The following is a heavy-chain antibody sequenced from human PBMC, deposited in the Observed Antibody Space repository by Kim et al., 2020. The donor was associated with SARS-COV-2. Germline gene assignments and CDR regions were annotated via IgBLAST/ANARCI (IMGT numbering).Heavy chain of an antibody. CDR3: ARGVGGVYYYYGMDV. V-gene: IGHV4-34*01. Sequence: PSHKSRDTISVDTSKNPFSLKLSSVTAADTAVYYCARGVGGVYYYYGMDVWGQGTTVTVSS. J-gene: IGHJ6*02. D-gene: IGHD6-25*01.